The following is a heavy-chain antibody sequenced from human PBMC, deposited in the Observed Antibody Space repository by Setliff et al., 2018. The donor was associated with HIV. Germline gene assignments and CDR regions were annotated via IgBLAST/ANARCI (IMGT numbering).Heavy chain of an antibody. D-gene: IGHD3-10*01. CDR1: GASIGSSTYY. V-gene: IGHV4-39*01. J-gene: IGHJ2*01. Sequence: SETLSLTCTVSGASIGSSTYYWGCIRQPPGKGLEWIGSIYYSGSTYYNPSLKSRVTISRDTSKNHFSLKLSSVTAADTAIYYCARHPAEGSVSYAALKRYFDLWGRGTLVTVSS. CDR2: IYYSGST. CDR3: ARHPAEGSVSYAALKRYFDL.